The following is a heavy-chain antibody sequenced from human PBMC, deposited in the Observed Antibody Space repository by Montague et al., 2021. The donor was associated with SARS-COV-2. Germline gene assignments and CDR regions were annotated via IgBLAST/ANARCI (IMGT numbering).Heavy chain of an antibody. J-gene: IGHJ6*03. V-gene: IGHV3-21*01. CDR2: ISSSSSYI. CDR1: GFTFSSYS. D-gene: IGHD3-3*01. CDR3: ARDPHITIFGVVRDYYNYYYMDV. Sequence: SLRLSCAASGFTFSSYSMNWVRQAPGKGLEWVSSISSSSSYIYYADSVKGRFTISRDNAKNSLYLQMNSLRAEDTAVYYCARDPHITIFGVVRDYYNYYYMDVWGKGTTVTVSS.